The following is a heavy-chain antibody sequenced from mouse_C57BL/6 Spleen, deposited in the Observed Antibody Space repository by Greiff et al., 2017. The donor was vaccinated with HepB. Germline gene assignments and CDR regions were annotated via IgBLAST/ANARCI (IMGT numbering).Heavy chain of an antibody. D-gene: IGHD1-1*01. Sequence: VMLVESGAELARPGASVKLSCKASGYTFPSYGISWVKQRTGQGLEWIGEIYPRSGNTYYNEKFKGKATLTADKSSSTAYMELRSLTSEDSAVYFCAGHYDGSSCYFDVWGTGTTVTVSS. CDR3: AGHYDGSSCYFDV. CDR1: GYTFPSYG. V-gene: IGHV1-81*01. CDR2: IYPRSGNT. J-gene: IGHJ1*03.